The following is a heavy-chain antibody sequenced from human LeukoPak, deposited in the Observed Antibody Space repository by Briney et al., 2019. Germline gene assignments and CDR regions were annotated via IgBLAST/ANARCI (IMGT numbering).Heavy chain of an antibody. CDR3: AKDEWTRGLYYFDY. D-gene: IGHD3-3*01. V-gene: IGHV1-8*03. J-gene: IGHJ4*02. CDR1: GYTFTSYD. CDR2: MNPNSGNT. Sequence: GASVKVSCKASGYTFTSYDINWVRQATGQGLEWMGWMNPNSGNTGYAQKFQGRVTITRNTSISTAYMELSSLRAEDTAVYYCAKDEWTRGLYYFDYWGQGTLVTVSS.